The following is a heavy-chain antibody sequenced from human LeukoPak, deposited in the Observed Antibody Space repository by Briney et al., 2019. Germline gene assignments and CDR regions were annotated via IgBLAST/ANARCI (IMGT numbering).Heavy chain of an antibody. CDR2: INPSGGST. J-gene: IGHJ4*02. D-gene: IGHD6-13*01. CDR3: ERERRGIAAAGTSLAVGWYFDY. CDR1: GYTFTSYC. V-gene: IGHV1-46*01. Sequence: GASVKVSCKASGYTFTSYCMHWVRQAPGQGLEWVGIINPSGGSTNYADKVQGRVTMTRDNATSTVYMELNSLRSEDTAVYYCERERRGIAAAGTSLAVGWYFDYWGQGTLVTVSS.